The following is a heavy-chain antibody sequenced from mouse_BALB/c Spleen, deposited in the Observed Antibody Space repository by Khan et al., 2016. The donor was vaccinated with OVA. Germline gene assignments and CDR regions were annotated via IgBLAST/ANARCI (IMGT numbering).Heavy chain of an antibody. Sequence: EVELVESGPGLVKPSQSLSLTCTVTGYSITSEYAWNWIWHFPGNKLEWMGYINYSGNTRYNPSLKSRISITRDTSKNQFFLQLNSVTTEDTATNYCTRKDYYDYDPFPYWGQGTLVTVSA. D-gene: IGHD2-4*01. CDR1: GYSITSEYA. CDR2: INYSGNT. V-gene: IGHV3-2*02. J-gene: IGHJ3*01. CDR3: TRKDYYDYDPFPY.